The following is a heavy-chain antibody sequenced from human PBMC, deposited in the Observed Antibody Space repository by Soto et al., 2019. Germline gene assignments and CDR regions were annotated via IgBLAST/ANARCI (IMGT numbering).Heavy chain of an antibody. CDR2: IYYSGST. D-gene: IGHD6-13*01. Sequence: QVQLQESGPGLVKPSETLSLTCTVSGGSVSSGSYYWSWIRQPPGKGLEWIGYIYYSGSTNYNPSPKSRAPISVDTSKNQFSLKLSYVTAADTAVYYCASRAYSSRWYGDYYYGMDVWGQGTTVTVSS. V-gene: IGHV4-61*01. J-gene: IGHJ6*02. CDR3: ASRAYSSRWYGDYYYGMDV. CDR1: GGSVSSGSYY.